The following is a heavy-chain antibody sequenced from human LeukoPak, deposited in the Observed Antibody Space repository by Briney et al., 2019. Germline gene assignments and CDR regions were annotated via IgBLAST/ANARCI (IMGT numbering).Heavy chain of an antibody. CDR3: AKDVRQWLASGGYFDY. CDR1: EFTFSAAW. J-gene: IGHJ4*02. Sequence: GGSLRLSCAVSEFTFSAAWMSWVRQAPGKGLEWVGRIKSKADGGTTDYAAPVKGRFTVSRDDSKNTLYLQMNSLKAEDTAVYYCAKDVRQWLASGGYFDYWGQGTLVTVSS. D-gene: IGHD6-19*01. V-gene: IGHV3-15*01. CDR2: IKSKADGGTT.